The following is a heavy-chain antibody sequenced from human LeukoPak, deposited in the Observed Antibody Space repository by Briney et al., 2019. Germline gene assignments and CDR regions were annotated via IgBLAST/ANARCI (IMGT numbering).Heavy chain of an antibody. CDR2: TDDRGTL. D-gene: IGHD5-18*01. CDR3: ARKIQLWSYWHFDL. J-gene: IGHJ2*01. Sequence: PSETLSLTCTMSGGSISRDSWSWIRQPPGKGLELNGYTDDRGTLIYNPSLNSRASFSVDTSKNQFSLTLRSVTVADTAVYFCARKIQLWSYWHFDLWGRGTLVTVTS. CDR1: GGSISRDS. V-gene: IGHV4-59*08.